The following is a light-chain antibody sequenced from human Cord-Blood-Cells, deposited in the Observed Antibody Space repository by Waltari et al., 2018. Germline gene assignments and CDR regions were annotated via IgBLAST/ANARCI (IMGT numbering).Light chain of an antibody. Sequence: QSALTQPAPVAGSPGPSITISCPGTSSDVAWYNYVSQYQQHPGKAPKLMIYDVSNRPSGVSNRFSGSKSGNTASLTISGLQAEDEADYYCSSYTSSSTLVFGGGTKLTVL. J-gene: IGLJ2*01. CDR1: SSDVAWYNY. CDR3: SSYTSSSTLV. V-gene: IGLV2-14*01. CDR2: DVS.